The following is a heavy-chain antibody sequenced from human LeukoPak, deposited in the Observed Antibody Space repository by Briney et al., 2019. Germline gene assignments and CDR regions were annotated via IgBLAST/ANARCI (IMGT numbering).Heavy chain of an antibody. J-gene: IGHJ4*02. CDR2: INHSGST. V-gene: IGHV4-34*01. D-gene: IGHD1-26*01. CDR1: GGSFSGYY. Sequence: SETLSLTCAVYGGSFSGYYWSWIRQPPGKGLEWIGEINHSGSTNYNPSLKSRVTISVDTSKNQFSLKLSSVTAADTAVYYCASSTKWGDYFDYWGQGTLVTVSS. CDR3: ASSTKWGDYFDY.